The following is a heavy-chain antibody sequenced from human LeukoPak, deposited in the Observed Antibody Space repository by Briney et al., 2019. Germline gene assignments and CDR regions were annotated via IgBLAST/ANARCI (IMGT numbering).Heavy chain of an antibody. J-gene: IGHJ4*02. CDR2: ISGSSSYI. CDR3: ARADWDTAMIDY. CDR1: RFTFSSYS. Sequence: PGGSLRLSCAASRFTFSSYSMNWVRQAPGKGLEWVSSISGSSSYIYYADSVKGRFTISRDNAKNSLYLQMNSLRAEDTAVYYCARADWDTAMIDYWGQGTLVTVSS. V-gene: IGHV3-21*01. D-gene: IGHD5-18*01.